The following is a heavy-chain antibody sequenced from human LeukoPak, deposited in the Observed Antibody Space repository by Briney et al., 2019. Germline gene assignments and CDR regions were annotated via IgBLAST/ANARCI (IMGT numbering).Heavy chain of an antibody. D-gene: IGHD3-22*01. V-gene: IGHV4-4*07. CDR3: ARDRYYYDSSGFYYFDY. Sequence: SETLSLTCTVSGVSISSYYWSWIRQPAGKGLEWIGRIHTSGSTNYNPSLKSRVTMSVDTSKNQFSLKLSSVTVADTAVYYCARDRYYYDSSGFYYFDYWGQGTLVTVSS. CDR1: GVSISSYY. J-gene: IGHJ4*02. CDR2: IHTSGST.